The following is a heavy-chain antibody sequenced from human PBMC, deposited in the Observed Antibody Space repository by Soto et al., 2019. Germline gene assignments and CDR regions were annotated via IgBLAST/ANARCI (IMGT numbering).Heavy chain of an antibody. J-gene: IGHJ5*02. CDR2: IWYDGSNK. V-gene: IGHV3-33*01. CDR1: GFTFSSYG. CDR3: ARDHWRYCSSTSCYLTYNWFDP. D-gene: IGHD2-2*01. Sequence: GGSLRLSCAASGFTFSSYGMHWVRQAPGKGLEWVAFIWYDGSNKYYADSVKGGFTISRDNSKNTLYLQMNSLRAEDTAVYYCARDHWRYCSSTSCYLTYNWFDPWGQGTLVTVSS.